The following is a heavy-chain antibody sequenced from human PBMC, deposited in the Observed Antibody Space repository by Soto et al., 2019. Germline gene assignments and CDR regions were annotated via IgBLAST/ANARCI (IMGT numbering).Heavy chain of an antibody. CDR3: ARVAGVGGQDEY. CDR1: GFTFSSYD. D-gene: IGHD1-26*01. J-gene: IGHJ4*02. CDR2: ISGGGGSSSTI. Sequence: EVQLVESGGGLVQPGGSLRLSCAVSGFTFSSYDMNWVRQAPGKGLEWVSYISGGGGSSSTIYYADSVKGRFTISRDNGKNALYQQVNSLRDEDTGVYYCARVAGVGGQDEYWGQGTLVTVSS. V-gene: IGHV3-48*02.